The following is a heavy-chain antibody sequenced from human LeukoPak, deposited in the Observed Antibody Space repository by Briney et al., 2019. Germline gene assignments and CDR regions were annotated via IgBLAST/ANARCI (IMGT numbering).Heavy chain of an antibody. J-gene: IGHJ3*02. D-gene: IGHD3-22*01. CDR1: GGSISSSSYY. V-gene: IGHV4-39*07. CDR3: ARELYSSGYHDAFDI. Sequence: PSETLSLTCIVPGGSISSSSYYWAWIRQSPGKGLEWIGTFSSGGSTNYNPSLKSRVTISVDTSKNQFSLKLSSVTAADTAVYYCARELYSSGYHDAFDIWGQGTMVTVSS. CDR2: FSSGGST.